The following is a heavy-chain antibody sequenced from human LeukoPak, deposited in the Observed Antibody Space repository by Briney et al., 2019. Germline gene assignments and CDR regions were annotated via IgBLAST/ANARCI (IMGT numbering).Heavy chain of an antibody. J-gene: IGHJ4*02. Sequence: GGALRLSCAASGFTFSSYSMNWVRQAPGKGLEWVSYISGSSKTIYYAESVKGRVTISRDNAKNSRYLQMNSLRDEDSAVYYCARDQAIFAYWGQGTLVTVSS. D-gene: IGHD3-3*01. CDR3: ARDQAIFAY. V-gene: IGHV3-48*02. CDR1: GFTFSSYS. CDR2: ISGSSKTI.